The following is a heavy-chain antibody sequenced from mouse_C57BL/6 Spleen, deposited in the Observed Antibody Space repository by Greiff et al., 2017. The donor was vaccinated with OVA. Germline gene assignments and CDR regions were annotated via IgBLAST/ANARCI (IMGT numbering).Heavy chain of an antibody. Sequence: VQLQQPGAELVKPGASVKLSCKASGYTFTSYWMHWVKQRPGQGLEWIGMIHPNSGSTNYNEKFKGKATLTADKSSSTAYMQLSSLTSEDSAVYFCARYDYDWFAYWGQGTLVTVSA. D-gene: IGHD2-4*01. J-gene: IGHJ3*01. CDR1: GYTFTSYW. CDR2: IHPNSGST. CDR3: ARYDYDWFAY. V-gene: IGHV1-64*01.